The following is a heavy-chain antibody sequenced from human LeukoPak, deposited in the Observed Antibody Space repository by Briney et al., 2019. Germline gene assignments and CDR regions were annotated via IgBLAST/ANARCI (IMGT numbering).Heavy chain of an antibody. V-gene: IGHV4-30-2*01. Sequence: SETLSLTCTVSGGSISSGGYYWSWIRQPPGKGLEWIGYIYHSGSTYYNPSLKSRVTISVDRSKNQFSLKLSSVTAADTAVYYCARSRGGYCSSTSCYGGVDWFDPWGQGTLVTVSS. D-gene: IGHD2-2*01. J-gene: IGHJ5*02. CDR2: IYHSGST. CDR1: GGSISSGGYY. CDR3: ARSRGGYCSSTSCYGGVDWFDP.